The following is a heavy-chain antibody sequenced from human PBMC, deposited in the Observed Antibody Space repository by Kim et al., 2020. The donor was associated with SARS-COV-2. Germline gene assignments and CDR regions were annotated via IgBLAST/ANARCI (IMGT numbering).Heavy chain of an antibody. CDR2: I. CDR3: ARENGSSYYYY. J-gene: IGHJ4*02. Sequence: IYNADAVRGRFTTSRDNARKSLFLQMNSLRAEDTAVYFCARENGSSYYYYWGQGTLVTVSS. D-gene: IGHD3-22*01. V-gene: IGHV3-21*01.